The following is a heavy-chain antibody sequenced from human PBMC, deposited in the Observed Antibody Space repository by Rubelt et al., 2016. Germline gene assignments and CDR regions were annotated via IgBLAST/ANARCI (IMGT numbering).Heavy chain of an antibody. CDR2: ISGGGGNT. J-gene: IGHJ6*02. CDR3: ARFADYGRREHGMDV. CDR1: GFTFTSYA. V-gene: IGHV3-23*04. D-gene: IGHD4-17*01. Sequence: EVQLVESGGDLVQPGGSLRLSCAASGFTFTSYAMSWVRQAPGKGLEWVSGISGGGGNTYYADSVKGRFTISRDSSVNTLYLQMNSLRAEDTAEYYCARFADYGRREHGMDVWGQGTTVTVSS.